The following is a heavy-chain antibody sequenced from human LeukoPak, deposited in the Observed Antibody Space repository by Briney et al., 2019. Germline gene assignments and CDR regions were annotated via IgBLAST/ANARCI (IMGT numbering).Heavy chain of an antibody. J-gene: IGHJ4*02. CDR3: AKDLSAWYYDSSGYYPDY. D-gene: IGHD3-22*01. CDR1: GFTFSSYG. CDR2: ISYDGSNK. Sequence: GGSLRLSCAASGFTFSSYGMHWVRQAPGKGLEWVAVISYDGSNKYYADSVKGRFTISRDNSKNTLYLQMNSLRAEDTAVYYCAKDLSAWYYDSSGYYPDYWGQGTLVTVSS. V-gene: IGHV3-30*18.